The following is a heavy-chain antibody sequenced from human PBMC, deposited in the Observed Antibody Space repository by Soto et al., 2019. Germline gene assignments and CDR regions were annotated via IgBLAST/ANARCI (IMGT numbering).Heavy chain of an antibody. CDR2: IYYSGST. D-gene: IGHD7-27*01. V-gene: IGHV4-39*01. Sequence: QLQLQESGPGLVKPSETLSLTCTVSGGSISSSSYYWGWIRQPPGKGLEWIGSIYYSGSTYYNPSLKSRVTISVDTSKNQFSLKLSSVTAADTAVYYCARGSGRAGDGNYWGQGTLVTVSS. J-gene: IGHJ4*02. CDR1: GGSISSSSYY. CDR3: ARGSGRAGDGNY.